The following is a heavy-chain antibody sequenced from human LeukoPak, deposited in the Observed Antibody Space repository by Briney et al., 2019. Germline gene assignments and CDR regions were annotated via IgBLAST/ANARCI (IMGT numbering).Heavy chain of an antibody. CDR3: ARGDSSFPFDY. J-gene: IGHJ4*02. CDR2: IKQDGSEK. V-gene: IGHV3-7*04. D-gene: IGHD3-22*01. CDR1: GFTFSNFW. Sequence: GGSLRLSCAGSGFTFSNFWMSWVRQAPGKGLEWVANIKQDGSEKYYVDSVKGRFTISRDNGKNSLYLQMNSLRAEDTAVYYCARGDSSFPFDYWGQGTLVTVSS.